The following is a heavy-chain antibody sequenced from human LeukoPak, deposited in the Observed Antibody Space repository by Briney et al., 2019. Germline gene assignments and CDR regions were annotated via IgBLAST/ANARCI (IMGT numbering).Heavy chain of an antibody. J-gene: IGHJ2*01. CDR3: ARAGVSMGRGLYWYFDL. V-gene: IGHV4-39*07. CDR1: GGSISLSYYY. CDR2: VYYSGTT. D-gene: IGHD3-10*01. Sequence: SETLSLTCSVSGGSISLSYYYWGWIRQPPGKGLEWIGSVYYSGTTSYNPSLKSRVTISVDMSKNQFSLRLSSVTAADTAMYYCARAGVSMGRGLYWYFDLSGGGALVTVSS.